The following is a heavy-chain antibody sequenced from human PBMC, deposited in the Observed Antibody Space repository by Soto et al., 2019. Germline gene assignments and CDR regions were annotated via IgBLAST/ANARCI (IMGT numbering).Heavy chain of an antibody. V-gene: IGHV3-30-3*01. CDR1: GFTFSSYA. CDR2: ISYDGSNK. CDR3: ATGNRNYYDFWSGYISADY. J-gene: IGHJ4*02. D-gene: IGHD3-3*01. Sequence: QVQLVESGGGVVQPGRSLRLSCAASGFTFSSYAMHWVRQAPGKGLEWVAVISYDGSNKYYADSVKGRFTISRDNSKNXLXXQMNSLRAEDTVVYYCATGNRNYYDFWSGYISADYWGQGTLVTVSS.